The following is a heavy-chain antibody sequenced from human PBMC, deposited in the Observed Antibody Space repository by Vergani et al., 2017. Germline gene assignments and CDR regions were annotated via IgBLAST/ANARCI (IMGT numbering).Heavy chain of an antibody. CDR3: ASYPKYYDYVWGSYQY. CDR1: GGSISSSSYY. Sequence: QLQLQESGTGLVKPSETLSLTCTVSGGSISSSSYYWGWIRQPPGKGLEWIGSIYYSGSTYYNPSLKSRVTISVDTSKNKFSLKLSSVTAADTAVYYCASYPKYYDYVWGSYQYWGQGTLVTVSS. J-gene: IGHJ4*02. D-gene: IGHD3-16*02. CDR2: IYYSGST. V-gene: IGHV4-39*01.